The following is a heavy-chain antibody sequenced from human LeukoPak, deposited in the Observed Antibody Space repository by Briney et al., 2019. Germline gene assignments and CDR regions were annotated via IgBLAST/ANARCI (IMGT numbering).Heavy chain of an antibody. CDR2: ISGSGGST. J-gene: IGHJ5*02. Sequence: GGSLRLSCAACGFTFSSYAMSWVRQAPGKGLEWVSAISGSGGSTYYADSVKGRSTISRDNSKNTLYLQMNSLRAEDTAVYYCGKEYSNQSWLERWFDPWGQGTLVTLSS. V-gene: IGHV3-23*01. CDR1: GFTFSSYA. D-gene: IGHD6-13*01. CDR3: GKEYSNQSWLERWFDP.